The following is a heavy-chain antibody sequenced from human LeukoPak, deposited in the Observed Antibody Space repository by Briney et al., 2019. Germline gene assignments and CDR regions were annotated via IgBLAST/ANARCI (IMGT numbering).Heavy chain of an antibody. CDR2: IRYDGSND. J-gene: IGHJ4*02. Sequence: GGSLRLSCAASGFTFSTYGMHWVRQAPGKGLEWVAFIRYDGSNDCYADSVKGRFTISRDNSKNTLYLQMNSLRAEDTAVYYCAKAGGYGGNGWDYRGQGTLVTVSS. CDR3: AKAGGYGGNGWDY. D-gene: IGHD4-23*01. V-gene: IGHV3-30*02. CDR1: GFTFSTYG.